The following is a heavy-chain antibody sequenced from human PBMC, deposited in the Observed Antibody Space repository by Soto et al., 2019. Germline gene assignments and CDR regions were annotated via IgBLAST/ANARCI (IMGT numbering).Heavy chain of an antibody. J-gene: IGHJ6*02. CDR2: MNPNSGNT. Sequence: ASVKVSCKASGYTFTSYYINWVRQATGQGLEWMGWMNPNSGNTGYAQKFQGRVTMTRNTSISTAYMELSSLRSEDTAVYYCARGRSSTSWSFYYYYGMDVWGQGTTVTVSS. V-gene: IGHV1-8*01. CDR3: ARGRSSTSWSFYYYYGMDV. D-gene: IGHD2-2*01. CDR1: GYTFTSYY.